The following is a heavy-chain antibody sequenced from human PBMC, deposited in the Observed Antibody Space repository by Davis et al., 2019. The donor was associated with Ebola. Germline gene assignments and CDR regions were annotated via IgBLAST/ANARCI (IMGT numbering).Heavy chain of an antibody. D-gene: IGHD5-18*01. CDR3: ARVRGYNYGFDY. CDR2: ISSSGDYT. V-gene: IGHV3-11*06. J-gene: IGHJ4*02. CDR1: GFTFRDYY. Sequence: PGGSLRLSCAVSGFTFRDYYIIWIRQAPGKGLEWVAYISSSGDYTNYADSVRGRFTISRDNANNSLYLQMNSLRAEDTAVYYCARVRGYNYGFDYWGQGTLVTVSS.